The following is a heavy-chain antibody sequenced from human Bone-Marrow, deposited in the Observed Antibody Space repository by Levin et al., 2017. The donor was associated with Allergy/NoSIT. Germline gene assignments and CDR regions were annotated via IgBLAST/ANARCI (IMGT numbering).Heavy chain of an antibody. V-gene: IGHV3-21*01. Sequence: SGGSLRLSCAASGILFSSYDMNWVRQAPGKGLEWVSSISAGGNYIYYADSVKGRFTISRDTAKHSLFLQMNSLRAEDTAVYYCASWAMYHYDRSAFVYFYYAVDVWGQGNTVTVSS. D-gene: IGHD3-22*01. CDR1: GILFSSYD. CDR2: ISAGGNYI. CDR3: ASWAMYHYDRSAFVYFYYAVDV. J-gene: IGHJ6*02.